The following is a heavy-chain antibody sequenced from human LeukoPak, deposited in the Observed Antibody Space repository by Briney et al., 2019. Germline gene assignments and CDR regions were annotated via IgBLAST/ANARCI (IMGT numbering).Heavy chain of an antibody. D-gene: IGHD5-12*01. CDR2: ISRSSNYI. CDR1: GFTFSSYS. CDR3: ARGGYDLRHAEGY. J-gene: IGHJ4*02. Sequence: GGSLRLSCAASGFTFSSYSMNWVRQAPGKGLEWVSSISRSSNYIYYADSVKGRFTISRDNAKNSLYLQMNSLRAEDTAVYYCARGGYDLRHAEGYWGQGTLVIVSS. V-gene: IGHV3-21*01.